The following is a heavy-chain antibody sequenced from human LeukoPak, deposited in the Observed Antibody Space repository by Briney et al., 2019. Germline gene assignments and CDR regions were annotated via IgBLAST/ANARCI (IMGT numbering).Heavy chain of an antibody. D-gene: IGHD6-19*01. CDR2: IYYSGST. CDR3: ARGPQSSGWYRVDY. Sequence: SETLSLTCTVSGGSISSSSYYWGWIRQPPGKGLEWIGNIYYSGSTYYNPSLKSRATISVDTSKNQFSLKLSSVTVADTAVYYCARGPQSSGWYRVDYWGQGTLVTVSS. J-gene: IGHJ4*02. V-gene: IGHV4-39*01. CDR1: GGSISSSSYY.